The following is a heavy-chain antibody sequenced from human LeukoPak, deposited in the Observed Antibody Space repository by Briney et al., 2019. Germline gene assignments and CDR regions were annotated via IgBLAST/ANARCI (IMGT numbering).Heavy chain of an antibody. Sequence: SDTLSLTCAVSGYSMSSGYYWGWIRQPPGKGLEWIGSILRSGSIYYNPALKSRVTISVDTSKTQFSLKLSSVTAADTAVYYCARAQGYCSGGSCYRSGYNWFDPWGQGTLVTVSS. CDR3: ARAQGYCSGGSCYRSGYNWFDP. J-gene: IGHJ5*02. CDR2: ILRSGSI. V-gene: IGHV4-38-2*01. CDR1: GYSMSSGYY. D-gene: IGHD2-15*01.